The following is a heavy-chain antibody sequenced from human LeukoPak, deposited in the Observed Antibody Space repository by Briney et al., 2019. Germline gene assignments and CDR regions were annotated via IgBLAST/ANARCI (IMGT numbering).Heavy chain of an antibody. CDR3: AKTGAGYYYMDV. V-gene: IGHV3-23*01. J-gene: IGHJ6*03. Sequence: GGSLRLSCSASGFTFSSYAMSWVRQAPGKGLEWVSAISGSGGSTYYADSVKGRFTISRDNSKNTLYLQMNSLRAEDTAVYYCAKTGAGYYYMDVWGKGTTVTVSS. CDR1: GFTFSSYA. CDR2: ISGSGGST. D-gene: IGHD7-27*01.